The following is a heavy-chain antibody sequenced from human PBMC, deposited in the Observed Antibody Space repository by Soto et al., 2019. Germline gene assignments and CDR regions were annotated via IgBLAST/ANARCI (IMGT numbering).Heavy chain of an antibody. D-gene: IGHD4-17*01. V-gene: IGHV3-49*03. CDR3: TRDLHDYGDYEAYYYYMDV. J-gene: IGHJ6*03. CDR1: GFTFGDYA. CDR2: IRSKAYGGTT. Sequence: GGSLRLSCTASGFTFGDYAMSWFRQAPGKGLEWVGFIRSKAYGGTTEYAASVKGRFTISRDDSKSIAYLQMNSLKTEDTAVYYCTRDLHDYGDYEAYYYYMDVWGKGTTVTVSS.